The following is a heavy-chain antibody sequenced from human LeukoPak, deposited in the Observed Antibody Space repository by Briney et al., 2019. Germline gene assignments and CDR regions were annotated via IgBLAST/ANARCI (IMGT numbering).Heavy chain of an antibody. CDR3: ARGWYGWYFDL. CDR1: GGSISSYY. J-gene: IGHJ2*01. V-gene: IGHV4-59*01. Sequence: SETLSLTCTVSGGSISSYYWSWIRQPPGKGLGWIGYIYYSGSTNYNTSLTSRVTISVDTTKNQFSLKLSSVTAADTAVYYCARGWYGWYFDLWGRGTLVTVSS. CDR2: IYYSGST. D-gene: IGHD6-19*01.